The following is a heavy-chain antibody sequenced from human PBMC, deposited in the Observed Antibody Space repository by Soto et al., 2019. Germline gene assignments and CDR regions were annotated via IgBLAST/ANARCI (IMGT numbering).Heavy chain of an antibody. CDR1: GGSFSGYY. Sequence: QVQLQQWGAGLLKPSETLSLTCAVYGGSFSGYYWSWIRQPPGKGLEWIGEINHSGSTNYNPSLKSRVTISVDTSKNQFSLKLSSVTAADTAVYYCARIAALSYYYYYGMDVWGQGTTVTVSS. V-gene: IGHV4-34*01. J-gene: IGHJ6*02. D-gene: IGHD6-6*01. CDR2: INHSGST. CDR3: ARIAALSYYYYYGMDV.